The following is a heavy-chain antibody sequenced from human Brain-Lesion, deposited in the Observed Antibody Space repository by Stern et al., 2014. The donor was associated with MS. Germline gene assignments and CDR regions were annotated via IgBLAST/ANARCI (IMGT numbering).Heavy chain of an antibody. J-gene: IGHJ4*02. Sequence: EVQLEESGAEVKKPGESLKISCEASGYLFDDYWIGWVRQMSGRGLELVAIIFPRDSNTRYSPSVQGQFPIPAKRSTSPAFLQGSGLKASAPAMYYWARPPATPSGYDRFDYWGQGALVTVSS. V-gene: IGHV5-51*03. CDR1: GYLFDDYW. CDR3: ARPPATPSGYDRFDY. CDR2: IFPRDSNT. D-gene: IGHD5-12*01.